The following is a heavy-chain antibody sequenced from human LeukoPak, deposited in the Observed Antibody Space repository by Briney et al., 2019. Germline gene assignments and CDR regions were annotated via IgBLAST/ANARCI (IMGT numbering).Heavy chain of an antibody. Sequence: RTGGSLRLSCAASGFTFSNAWMSWVRQAPGKGLEWVGRIKSKTDGGTTDYAAPVKGRFTVSRDDSKNTLYLQMDSLKTEDTAVYYCTTDPRYSSSRYRPTYWGQGTLVTVSS. CDR2: IKSKTDGGTT. CDR3: TTDPRYSSSRYRPTY. V-gene: IGHV3-15*01. CDR1: GFTFSNAW. J-gene: IGHJ4*02. D-gene: IGHD6-13*01.